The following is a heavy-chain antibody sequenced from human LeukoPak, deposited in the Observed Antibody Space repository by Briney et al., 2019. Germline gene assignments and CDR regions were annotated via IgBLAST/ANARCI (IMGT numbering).Heavy chain of an antibody. Sequence: SETLSLTCTVSGGSISSYYWSWLRQPPGKGLEWIGYIYYSGSTNYNPSLKSRVTMSVDTSKNQFSLKLSSVTAADTAVYYCARVGGYNSPLDYWGQGTLVTVSS. V-gene: IGHV4-59*01. CDR2: IYYSGST. J-gene: IGHJ4*02. D-gene: IGHD5-24*01. CDR3: ARVGGYNSPLDY. CDR1: GGSISSYY.